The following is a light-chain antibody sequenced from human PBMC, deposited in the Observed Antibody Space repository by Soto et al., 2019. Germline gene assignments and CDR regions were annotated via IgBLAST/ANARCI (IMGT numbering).Light chain of an antibody. CDR3: QQRLSWPLT. CDR2: DIS. J-gene: IGKJ4*01. CDR1: QSVSSY. Sequence: EVVLTQSPVTLSLSPGERATLSCRASQSVSSYLAWYQQKPGQAPRLLIYDISNRATGIPARFSGSGSGTDFTLTISSLEPDDFAVYYCQQRLSWPLTFGGGTKVDIK. V-gene: IGKV3-11*01.